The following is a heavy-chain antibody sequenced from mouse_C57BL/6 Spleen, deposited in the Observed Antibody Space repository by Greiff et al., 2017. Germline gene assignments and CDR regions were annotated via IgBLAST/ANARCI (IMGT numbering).Heavy chain of an antibody. CDR2: IRSKSNNYAT. Sequence: EVQVVESGGGLVQPKGSLKLSCAASGFSFNTYAMNWVRQAPGKGLEWVARIRSKSNNYATYYADSVKDRFTISRDDSESMLYLQMNNLKTEDTAMYYCVSNSYAMDYWGQGTSVTVSS. CDR3: VSNSYAMDY. J-gene: IGHJ4*01. CDR1: GFSFNTYA. V-gene: IGHV10-1*01. D-gene: IGHD4-1*02.